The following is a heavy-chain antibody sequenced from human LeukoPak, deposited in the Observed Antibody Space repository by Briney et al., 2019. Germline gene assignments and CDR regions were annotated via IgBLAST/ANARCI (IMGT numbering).Heavy chain of an antibody. V-gene: IGHV3-7*01. D-gene: IGHD4-17*01. CDR2: IKQDGSEK. CDR3: ARTYGDYVDYYYGMDV. J-gene: IGHJ6*02. CDR1: GFTFSSYE. Sequence: GGSLRLSCAASGFTFSSYEMNWVRQAPGKGLEWVANIKQDGSEKYYVDSVKGRFTISRDNAKNSLYLQMNSLRAEDTAVYYCARTYGDYVDYYYGMDVWGQGTTVTVSS.